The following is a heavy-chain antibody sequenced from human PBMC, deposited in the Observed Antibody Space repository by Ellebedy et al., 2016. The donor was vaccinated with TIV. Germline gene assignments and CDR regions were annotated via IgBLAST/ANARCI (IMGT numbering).Heavy chain of an antibody. D-gene: IGHD6-13*01. V-gene: IGHV4-31*03. CDR2: IYYSGST. CDR1: GGSISSTTYY. Sequence: MPSETLSLTCTVSGGSISSTTYYWSWIRQHPGKGLEWIGYIYYSGSTYYNPSLKSRVTISVDTSKNHFSLKMNSVTAADTAVYYCAATLAAVGRRLLAYFDPWGQGSLVTVSS. CDR3: AATLAAVGRRLLAYFDP. J-gene: IGHJ5*02.